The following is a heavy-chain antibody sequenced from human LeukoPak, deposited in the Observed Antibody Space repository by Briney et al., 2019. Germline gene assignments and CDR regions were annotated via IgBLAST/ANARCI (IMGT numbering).Heavy chain of an antibody. J-gene: IGHJ4*02. D-gene: IGHD4-11*01. CDR1: GFTFRNHG. V-gene: IGHV3-30*02. Sequence: GGSLRLSCATSGFTFRNHGMHWVRQAPGKGLEWVAFIRYDELQDYYADSVRGRFAISRDNSKSALYLQMGSLRPEDTAMYYCVRDFSNYVAFFDSWGQGVLVTVSS. CDR3: VRDFSNYVAFFDS. CDR2: IRYDELQD.